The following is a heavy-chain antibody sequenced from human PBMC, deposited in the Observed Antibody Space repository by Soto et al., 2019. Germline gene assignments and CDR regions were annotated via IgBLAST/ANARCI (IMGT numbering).Heavy chain of an antibody. V-gene: IGHV1-69*01. D-gene: IGHD6-19*01. CDR2: IIPIFGTA. CDR1: GGTFSSYA. Sequence: QVQLVQSGAEVKKPGSSVKVSCKASGGTFSSYAISWVRQAPGQGLEWMGGIIPIFGTANYAQKFQGRVTITADESTSTAYRGLSSVRSEDTAVYNGARAGGAVVGANYYCGIDVWGQGTTVTVSS. CDR3: ARAGGAVVGANYYCGIDV. J-gene: IGHJ6*02.